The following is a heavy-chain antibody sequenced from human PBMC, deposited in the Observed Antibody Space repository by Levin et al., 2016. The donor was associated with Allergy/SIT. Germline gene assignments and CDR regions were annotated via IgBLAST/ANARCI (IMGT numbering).Heavy chain of an antibody. CDR1: GGSISSRNW. J-gene: IGHJ4*02. CDR2: IYHSGST. D-gene: IGHD3-3*01. Sequence: SETLSLTCAVSGGSISSRNWWSWVRQPPGKGLEWIGEIYHSGSTYYNPSLKSRVTISVDTSKNQFSLKLSSVTAADTAVYYCARLRFLEWSLGDYWGQGTLVTVSS. V-gene: IGHV4-4*02. CDR3: ARLRFLEWSLGDY.